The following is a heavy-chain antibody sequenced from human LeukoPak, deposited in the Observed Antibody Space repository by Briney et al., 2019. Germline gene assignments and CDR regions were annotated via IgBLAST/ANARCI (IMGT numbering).Heavy chain of an antibody. J-gene: IGHJ4*02. CDR1: GFTFSSYA. D-gene: IGHD6-19*01. V-gene: IGHV3-23*01. CDR2: ISGSGGST. Sequence: PGGSLRLSCAASGFTFSSYAMSWVRQAPGKGLEWVSAISGSGGSTYYADSVKGRFTISRDNSKNTLYPQMNSLRAEDTAVYYCAKGRGKAVAGTSFSYWGQGTLVTVSS. CDR3: AKGRGKAVAGTSFSY.